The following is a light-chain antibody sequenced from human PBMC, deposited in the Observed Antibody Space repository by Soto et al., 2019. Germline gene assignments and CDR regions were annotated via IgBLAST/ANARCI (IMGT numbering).Light chain of an antibody. CDR2: DVS. CDR1: SSDVGGYNY. CDR3: CSYAGSYTFGV. V-gene: IGLV2-11*01. Sequence: QSVLTQPRSVSGSPGPSVTISCTGTSSDVGGYNYVSWYQQHPGKAPKLMIYDVSKRPSGVPDRFSGSKSGNTASLTISGLQAEDEADYYCCSYAGSYTFGVFGTGTKVTV. J-gene: IGLJ1*01.